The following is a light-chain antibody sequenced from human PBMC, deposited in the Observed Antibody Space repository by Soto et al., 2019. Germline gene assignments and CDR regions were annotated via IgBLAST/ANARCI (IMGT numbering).Light chain of an antibody. CDR1: QSVLYSSNNKNY. Sequence: DIVMTQSPDSLAVSLGERATINCKSSQSVLYSSNNKNYLAWYQQKPGQPPKLLIYWASTRESGVPDRFSGSGSGTDFTLTISSLQAEDVAAYYCQQYYNTPPSFGGGTKVDIK. V-gene: IGKV4-1*01. CDR2: WAS. CDR3: QQYYNTPPS. J-gene: IGKJ4*01.